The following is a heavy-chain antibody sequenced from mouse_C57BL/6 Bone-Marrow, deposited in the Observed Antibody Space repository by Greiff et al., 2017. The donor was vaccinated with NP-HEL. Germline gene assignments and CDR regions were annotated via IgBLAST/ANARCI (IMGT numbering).Heavy chain of an antibody. CDR2: IHPNSGST. J-gene: IGHJ2*01. V-gene: IGHV1-64*01. CDR1: GYTFTSYW. CDR3: ARSPATVASHY. D-gene: IGHD1-1*01. Sequence: VKLQQPGAELVKPGASVKLSCKASGYTFTSYWMHWVKQRPGQGLEWIGMIHPNSGSTNYNEKFKSKATLTVDKSSSTAYMQLSSLTSEDSAVYYCARSPATVASHYWGQGTTLTVSS.